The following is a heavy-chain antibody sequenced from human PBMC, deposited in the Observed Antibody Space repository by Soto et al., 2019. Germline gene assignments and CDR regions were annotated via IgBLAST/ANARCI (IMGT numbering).Heavy chain of an antibody. Sequence: QVQLQQSGPGLVKPSQTLSLTCTVSGGSISGDYYHWTWIRQSPGKGLEWIGYIHFSGSVLYNPSFKSRPTISVDTSKNQFSLHLRSATAADTAVYFCAREDDGGDRDYYGFDVWGQGTTVTVSS. V-gene: IGHV4-30-4*08. D-gene: IGHD2-21*02. CDR2: IHFSGSV. CDR1: GGSISGDYYH. CDR3: AREDDGGDRDYYGFDV. J-gene: IGHJ6*02.